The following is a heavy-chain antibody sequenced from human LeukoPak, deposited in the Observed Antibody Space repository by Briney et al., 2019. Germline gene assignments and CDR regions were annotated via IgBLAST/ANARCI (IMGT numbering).Heavy chain of an antibody. Sequence: ASVKVSCKTSGYNFIAYYIHWVRQAPGQGLEWMGRINPNNGGTNYAQKFQGRVTMTRDMSMSTAYMELSRLRSDDTAVYYCAGEDNSSGYRPFDIWGQGTMVTVPS. CDR2: INPNNGGT. J-gene: IGHJ3*02. V-gene: IGHV1-2*06. D-gene: IGHD3-22*01. CDR3: AGEDNSSGYRPFDI. CDR1: GYNFIAYY.